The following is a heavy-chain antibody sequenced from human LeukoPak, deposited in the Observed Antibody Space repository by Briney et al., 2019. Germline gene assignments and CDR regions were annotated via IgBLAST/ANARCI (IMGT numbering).Heavy chain of an antibody. Sequence: SETLSLTCTVSGGSISSSYYYWGWIRQPPGKGLEWIGTIYYSGTTYYNPSLKSRVTISVDTSKNQLSLKLSSVTAADTAVYYCARALYYDSRDDFQHWGQGTLVTVTS. CDR3: ARALYYDSRDDFQH. CDR1: GGSISSSYYY. J-gene: IGHJ1*01. V-gene: IGHV4-39*07. D-gene: IGHD3-22*01. CDR2: IYYSGTT.